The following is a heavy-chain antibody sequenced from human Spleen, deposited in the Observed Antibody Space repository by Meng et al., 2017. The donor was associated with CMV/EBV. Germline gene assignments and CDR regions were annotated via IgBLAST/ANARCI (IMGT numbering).Heavy chain of an antibody. CDR2: IRPSSGVT. Sequence: ASVKVFCKASGYTFTDHNMHWVRQAPGQGLEWMGWIRPSSGVTNFAQKFQGRVTMTSDTSISTAYMELSRLRFDDTGVYYCATREVWGGGSRPFSWGQGTLVTVSS. CDR3: ATREVWGGGSRPFS. CDR1: GYTFTDHN. V-gene: IGHV1-2*02. J-gene: IGHJ5*02. D-gene: IGHD3-16*01.